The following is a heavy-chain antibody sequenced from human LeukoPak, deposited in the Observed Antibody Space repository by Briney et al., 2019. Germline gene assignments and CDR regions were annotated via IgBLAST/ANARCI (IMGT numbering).Heavy chain of an antibody. CDR1: GGSISSYY. CDR2: IYYSGST. J-gene: IGHJ4*02. CDR3: ARGDCSSTSCYWVYYFDY. D-gene: IGHD2-2*01. V-gene: IGHV4-59*01. Sequence: SETLSLTCTVSGGSISSYYWSWIRQPPGKGLEWIGYIYYSGSTNYNPSLKSRVTISVDTSKNQSSLKLSSVTAADTAVYYCARGDCSSTSCYWVYYFDYWGQGTLVTVSS.